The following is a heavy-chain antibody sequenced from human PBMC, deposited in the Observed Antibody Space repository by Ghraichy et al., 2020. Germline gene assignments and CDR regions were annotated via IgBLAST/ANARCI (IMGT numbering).Heavy chain of an antibody. CDR3: AIRSVSFTVTKSFDI. J-gene: IGHJ3*02. D-gene: IGHD4-17*01. CDR2: IYPADFDT. CDR1: GYNFTSYW. V-gene: IGHV5-51*01. Sequence: GESLNISCDALGYNFTSYWIGWVRQMPGKGLEWIGIIYPADFDTRYSPSFQGQVTISADKSISTAYLQWSGLKASDTAMYYCAIRSVSFTVTKSFDIWGQGTMVIVSS.